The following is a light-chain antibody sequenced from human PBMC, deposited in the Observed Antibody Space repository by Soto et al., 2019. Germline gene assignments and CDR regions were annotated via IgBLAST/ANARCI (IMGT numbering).Light chain of an antibody. J-gene: IGKJ5*01. V-gene: IGKV3-11*01. CDR3: QQRRISIT. Sequence: EIVLTQSPATLSLSPGESATLSCRASQRVSSYLAWYQQKPGQAPRLLIYDASNRATGIPARFSGRGSGTDFTLTISSIEPEDFAVYYCQQRRISITIGQGTRLEIK. CDR2: DAS. CDR1: QRVSSY.